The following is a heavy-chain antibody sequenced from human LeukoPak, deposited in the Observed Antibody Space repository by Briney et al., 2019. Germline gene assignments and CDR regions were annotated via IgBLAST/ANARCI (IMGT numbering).Heavy chain of an antibody. CDR1: GFTFSNYG. Sequence: GGSLRLSCASSGFTFSNYGMHWVRQAPGKGLEWVALISHDGSNKYYADSVKGRFTISRDNSKNTLSLQLNTLRPEDTAVYYCAKRDGRGWLYFDNWGQGTLVTVSS. CDR2: ISHDGSNK. D-gene: IGHD6-19*01. J-gene: IGHJ4*02. CDR3: AKRDGRGWLYFDN. V-gene: IGHV3-30*18.